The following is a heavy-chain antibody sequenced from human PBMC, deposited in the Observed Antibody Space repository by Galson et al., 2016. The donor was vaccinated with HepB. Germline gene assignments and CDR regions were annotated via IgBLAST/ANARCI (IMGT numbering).Heavy chain of an antibody. D-gene: IGHD3-22*01. J-gene: IGHJ6*02. CDR1: GFSFSNYW. Sequence: SLRLSCAASGFSFSNYWMSWVRQSPGKGREWVANIKQDGSENYYVDSVKGRFTISRDNAKNSLYLQMNSLRAEDTAVYYCARDNKWLLSYYFYYSMDVWGQGTTVTVSS. CDR3: ARDNKWLLSYYFYYSMDV. CDR2: IKQDGSEN. V-gene: IGHV3-7*01.